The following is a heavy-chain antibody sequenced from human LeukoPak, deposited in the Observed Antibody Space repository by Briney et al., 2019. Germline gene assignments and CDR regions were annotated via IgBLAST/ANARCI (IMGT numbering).Heavy chain of an antibody. CDR1: GGSISSSSCY. V-gene: IGHV4-39*01. CDR3: ARYFCGGDCYSGYFDY. J-gene: IGHJ4*02. CDR2: IYYSGST. Sequence: SGTLSLTCTVSGGSISSSSCYWGWIRQPPGKGLEWIGSIYYSGSTYYNPSLKSRVTISVDTSKKQYSLKLSSVTATDTAVYYCARYFCGGDCYSGYFDYWGQGTLVTVSS. D-gene: IGHD2-21*02.